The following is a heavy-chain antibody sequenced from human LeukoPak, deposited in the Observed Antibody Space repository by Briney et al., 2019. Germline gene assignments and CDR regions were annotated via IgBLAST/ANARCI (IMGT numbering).Heavy chain of an antibody. CDR3: APGEFDY. J-gene: IGHJ4*02. CDR1: GFTFSSYV. Sequence: GGSLRLSCAASGFTFSSYVMHWVRQAPGKRLEWVAVIWYDGSNKYYADSVKGRFTISRDNSKNTLYLQMNRLRAEDTAVYYCAPGEFDYWGQGTLVTVSS. CDR2: IWYDGSNK. D-gene: IGHD3-16*01. V-gene: IGHV3-33*01.